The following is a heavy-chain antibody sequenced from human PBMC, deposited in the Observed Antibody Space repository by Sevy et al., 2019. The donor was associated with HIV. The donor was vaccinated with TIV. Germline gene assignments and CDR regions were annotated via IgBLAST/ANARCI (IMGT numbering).Heavy chain of an antibody. CDR1: GGSISSYY. J-gene: IGHJ6*02. D-gene: IGHD3-10*01. CDR2: IYDSGST. V-gene: IGHV4-59*01. CDR3: ARDRTTVGGYYYYGMDV. Sequence: SETLSLTCTVSGGSISSYYWSWIRQPPGKGLEWIGYIYDSGSTNYNPSLKSRVTISVDTSKNQFSLKLSSVTAADTAVYYCARDRTTVGGYYYYGMDVWGQGTTVTVSS.